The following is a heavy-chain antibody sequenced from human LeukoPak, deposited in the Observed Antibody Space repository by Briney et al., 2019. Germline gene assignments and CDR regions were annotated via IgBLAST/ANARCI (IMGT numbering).Heavy chain of an antibody. V-gene: IGHV3-7*05. CDR2: VKRDGSEK. CDR1: GFIFSSYW. Sequence: GGSLRLSYAASGFIFSSYWMSWVRQAPGKGLEWVANVKRDGSEKYYVGSVKGRFTISRDNAKNSLYLQMNSLRAEDTAVYYCARDLFYFDYWGQGTLVTVSS. J-gene: IGHJ4*01. CDR3: ARDLFYFDY.